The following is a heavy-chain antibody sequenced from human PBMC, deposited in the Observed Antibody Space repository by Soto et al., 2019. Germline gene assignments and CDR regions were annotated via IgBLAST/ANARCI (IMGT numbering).Heavy chain of an antibody. V-gene: IGHV3-30*18. Sequence: QVQLVESGGGVVQPGGSLRLSCVGSGFNFARFGIQWIRQAPGKGLEWVAIISRDGRGEAFADSVKGRFAISKDNSENTVYLEMTGLRSDDTAVYYCAKEENQHYDVDHWGQGTLVTVST. CDR2: ISRDGRGE. CDR3: AKEENQHYDVDH. J-gene: IGHJ1*01. D-gene: IGHD3-3*01. CDR1: GFNFARFG.